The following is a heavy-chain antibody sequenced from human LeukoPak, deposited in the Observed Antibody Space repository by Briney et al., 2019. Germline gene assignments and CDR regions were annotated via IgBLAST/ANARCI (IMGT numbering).Heavy chain of an antibody. CDR2: IYWNDDK. Sequence: SGPTLVKPTQTLTLTCTFSGFSLSTSGVGVGWIRQPPGKALEWLALIYWNDDKRYSPSLKSRPTITKDTSKNQVVLTMTNMDPVDTATYYCAVSLLGHSSSSPFDYWGQGTLVTVSS. CDR1: GFSLSTSGVG. D-gene: IGHD6-6*01. V-gene: IGHV2-5*01. CDR3: AVSLLGHSSSSPFDY. J-gene: IGHJ4*02.